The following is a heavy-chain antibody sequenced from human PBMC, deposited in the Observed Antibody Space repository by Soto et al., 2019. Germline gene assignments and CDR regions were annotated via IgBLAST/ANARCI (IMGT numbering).Heavy chain of an antibody. J-gene: IGHJ4*02. CDR1: GYTFTGYY. V-gene: IGHV1-2*04. CDR2: INPNSGGT. Sequence: ASVTVSCKASGYTFTGYYMHWVRQAPGQGLEWMGWINPNSGGTNYAQKFQGWVTMTRDTSISTAYMELSRLRSDDTAVYYCARAPPYYYGSGSYLFDYWGQGTLVTVSS. CDR3: ARAPPYYYGSGSYLFDY. D-gene: IGHD3-10*01.